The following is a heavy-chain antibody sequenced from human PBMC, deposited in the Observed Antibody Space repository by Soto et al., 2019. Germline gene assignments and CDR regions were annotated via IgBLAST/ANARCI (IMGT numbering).Heavy chain of an antibody. CDR3: ARRERAAGTDWWFDP. D-gene: IGHD6-13*01. CDR2: NYYSGST. V-gene: IGHV4-39*01. Sequence: SETLSLTCTVSGGSISSSSFHWGWIRQPPGKRLEWIGSNYYSGSTYYSTSLKSRVTISVDTSKNQFSLKLSSVTAADTAVYYCARRERAAGTDWWFDPWGQGTLVTVSS. CDR1: GGSISSSSFH. J-gene: IGHJ5*02.